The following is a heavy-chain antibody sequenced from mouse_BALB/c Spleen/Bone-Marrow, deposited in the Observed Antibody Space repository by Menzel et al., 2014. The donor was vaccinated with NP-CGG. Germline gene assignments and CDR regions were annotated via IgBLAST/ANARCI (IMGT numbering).Heavy chain of an antibody. D-gene: IGHD1-1*01. CDR2: IYPGSGST. Sequence: QVQLQQSGPELVKPGASVKMSCKAPGYTFTDYVISWVKQRTGQGLEWIGEIYPGSGSTYYNEKFKGKATLTADKSSNTAYMQLSSLTSEDSAVYFCARGGGYGSSWFAYWGQGTLVTVSA. CDR3: ARGGGYGSSWFAY. V-gene: IGHV1-81*01. CDR1: GYTFTDYV. J-gene: IGHJ3*01.